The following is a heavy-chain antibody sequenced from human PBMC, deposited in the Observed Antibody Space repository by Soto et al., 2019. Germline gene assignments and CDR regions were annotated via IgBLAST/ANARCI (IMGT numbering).Heavy chain of an antibody. Sequence: GPGPPSETLSLTCTVSGGSISTSYCSWIRQSPGKGLQWIGQIYGGGSSKYNPSLKSRVTFSVDTSKNQFSLKLTSLTAADTAVYYCATNFGSSSWYWFGSWGQGTKVTVSS. CDR1: GGSISTSY. J-gene: IGHJ6*02. CDR3: ATNFGSSSWYWFGS. V-gene: IGHV4-4*08. D-gene: IGHD6-13*01. CDR2: IYGGGSS.